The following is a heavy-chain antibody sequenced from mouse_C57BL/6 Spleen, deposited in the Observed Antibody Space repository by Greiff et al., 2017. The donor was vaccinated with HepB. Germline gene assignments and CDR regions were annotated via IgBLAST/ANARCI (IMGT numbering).Heavy chain of an antibody. J-gene: IGHJ1*03. CDR2: IDPSDSYT. CDR1: GYTFTSYW. D-gene: IGHD1-1*01. V-gene: IGHV1-59*01. CDR3: ARGGTTVVATDV. Sequence: QVQLQQPGAELVRPGTSVKLSCKASGYTFTSYWMHWVKQRPGQGLEWIGVIDPSDSYTNYNQKFKGKATLTVDTSSSTAYMQLSSLTSEDSAVYYCARGGTTVVATDVWGTGTTVTVSS.